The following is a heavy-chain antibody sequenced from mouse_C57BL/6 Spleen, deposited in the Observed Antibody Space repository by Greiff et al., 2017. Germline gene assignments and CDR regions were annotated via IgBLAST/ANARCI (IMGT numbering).Heavy chain of an antibody. Sequence: QVQLQQPGAELVRPGTSVKLSCKASGYTFTSYWMHWVKQRPGQGLEWIGVIDPSDSYTNYHQKFKGKATLTVDTSSSTAYMQLSSLTSEDSAVYYCARRGVHLDYWVWGTGTTVTFAS. D-gene: IGHD2-13*01. J-gene: IGHJ1*03. CDR1: GYTFTSYW. CDR3: ARRGVHLDYWV. V-gene: IGHV1-59*01. CDR2: IDPSDSYT.